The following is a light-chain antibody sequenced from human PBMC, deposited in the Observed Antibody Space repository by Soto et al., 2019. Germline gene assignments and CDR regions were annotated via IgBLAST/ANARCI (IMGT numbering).Light chain of an antibody. CDR1: STDVGNYNY. CDR2: EVN. V-gene: IGLV2-14*01. J-gene: IGLJ1*01. Sequence: QSALAQPAPVSGSPGQSITISCTGTSTDVGNYNYVSWFQLHPGKAPKVLIYEVNDRPSGVSDRFSGSKSGNTASLTISGLQAEDEADYYCSSYSSSSSLYVFGTGTKVTVL. CDR3: SSYSSSSSLYV.